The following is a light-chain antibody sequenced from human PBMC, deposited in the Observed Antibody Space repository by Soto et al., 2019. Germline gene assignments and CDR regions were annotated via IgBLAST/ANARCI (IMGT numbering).Light chain of an antibody. J-gene: IGKJ4*01. CDR2: AAS. V-gene: IGKV1-9*01. Sequence: DIQLTQSPSFLSASVGDRVTITCRASQDITSYLAWYQQKPGKAPKLLIYAASTLQSGVPSRFSGSGSGTEFTLTISSLQPEDFATYYCQQYGSSLLTFGGGTKVEIK. CDR3: QQYGSSLLT. CDR1: QDITSY.